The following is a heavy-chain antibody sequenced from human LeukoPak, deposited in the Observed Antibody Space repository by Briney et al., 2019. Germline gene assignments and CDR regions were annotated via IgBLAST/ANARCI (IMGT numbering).Heavy chain of an antibody. CDR1: GFPFSSYW. CDR2: IDGDGNIT. CDR3: ARSQFDS. Sequence: PGGSLRLSCAAFGFPFSSYWMLWVRQAPGKGLEWVSRIDGDGNITTYAASVKGRFTISRDNTKNILYLQMNSLRVEDTAVYFCARSQFDSWGQGTLVSVSS. V-gene: IGHV3-74*01. J-gene: IGHJ4*02.